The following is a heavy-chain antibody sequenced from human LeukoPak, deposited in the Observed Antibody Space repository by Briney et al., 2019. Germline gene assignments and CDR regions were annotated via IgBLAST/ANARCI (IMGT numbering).Heavy chain of an antibody. D-gene: IGHD2-21*01. CDR1: GFTLSSYP. CDR2: ISYDGSNK. CDR3: AKEGSAYCCGAFYTRFDY. J-gene: IGHJ4*02. V-gene: IGHV3-30*04. Sequence: GGSLRLSCAASGFTLSSYPIHWVRQAPGKGLEWVAVISYDGSNKYYADSAKGRFTISRDNSKNTLYLQMNSLRAEDTAVYYCAKEGSAYCCGAFYTRFDYWGQGTLVTVSS.